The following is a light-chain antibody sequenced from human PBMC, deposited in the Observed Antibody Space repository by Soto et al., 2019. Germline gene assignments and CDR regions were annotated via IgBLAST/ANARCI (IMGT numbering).Light chain of an antibody. CDR2: GAS. CDR3: QQYNNWPRWA. CDR1: QSVSNN. J-gene: IGKJ1*01. V-gene: IGKV3-15*01. Sequence: EIVLTQSPATLSVSPGERATLSCRASQSVSNNLAWYHQKHGRAPRLLFYGASTRATGIPARFSGSGSGTEFTLTISSLQSEDFAVYFCQQYNNWPRWAFGQGTKVEIK.